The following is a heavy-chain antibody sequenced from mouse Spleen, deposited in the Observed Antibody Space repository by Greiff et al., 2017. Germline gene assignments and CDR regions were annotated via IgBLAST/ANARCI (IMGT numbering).Heavy chain of an antibody. Sequence: EVKLVESGGGLVKLGGSLKLSCAASGFTFSSYAMSWVRQTPEKRLEWVATISSGGGNTYYPDSVKGRFTISRDNAKNTLYLQMSSLKSEDTAMYYCARLLRESRYFDVWGAGTTVTVSS. CDR2: ISSGGGNT. V-gene: IGHV5-9*04. J-gene: IGHJ1*01. CDR1: GFTFSSYA. D-gene: IGHD1-1*01. CDR3: ARLLRESRYFDV.